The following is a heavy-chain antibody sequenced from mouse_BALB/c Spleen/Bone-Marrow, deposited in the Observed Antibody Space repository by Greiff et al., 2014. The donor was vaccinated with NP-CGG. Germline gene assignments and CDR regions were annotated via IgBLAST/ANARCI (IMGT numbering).Heavy chain of an antibody. CDR3: VRSGSRSGYFDH. CDR2: ISSGSGTI. V-gene: IGHV5-17*02. CDR1: GFTFSSFG. Sequence: EVKLVESGGGLVQPGGSRKLSCAASGFTFSSFGMPWVRQAPEKGLEWVAYISSGSGTIYYGDTVMGRFTISRDNPKNTLFLQRTSLRSEDTATYYCVRSGSRSGYFDHWGPGTTLSGSS. D-gene: IGHD1-1*01. J-gene: IGHJ2*01.